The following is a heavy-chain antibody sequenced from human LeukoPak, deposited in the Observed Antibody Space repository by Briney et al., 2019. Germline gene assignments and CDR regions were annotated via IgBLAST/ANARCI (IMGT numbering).Heavy chain of an antibody. CDR1: GYTFTGYY. D-gene: IGHD3-3*01. CDR3: AIKRITIFGVVRGDFDY. CDR2: INPNSGGT. J-gene: IGHJ4*02. V-gene: IGHV1-2*02. Sequence: ASVKVSCKASGYTFTGYYMHWVRQAPGQGLEWMGWINPNSGGTNYAQKFQGRVTMTRGTSISTAYMELSRLRSDDTAVYYCAIKRITIFGVVRGDFDYWGQGTLVTVSS.